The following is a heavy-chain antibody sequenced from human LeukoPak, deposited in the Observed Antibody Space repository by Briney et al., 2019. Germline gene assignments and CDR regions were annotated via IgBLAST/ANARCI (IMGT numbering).Heavy chain of an antibody. CDR2: IYTSGST. CDR1: GGSISSGSYY. V-gene: IGHV4-61*02. Sequence: PSETLSLTCTVSGGSISSGSYYWSWIRQPAGKGLEWIGRIYTSGSTNYNPSLKSRVTISVDTSKNQFSLKLSSVTAADTAVYYCAREDYYGSGSYYPLLCYWGQGTLVTVSS. D-gene: IGHD3-10*01. J-gene: IGHJ4*02. CDR3: AREDYYGSGSYYPLLCY.